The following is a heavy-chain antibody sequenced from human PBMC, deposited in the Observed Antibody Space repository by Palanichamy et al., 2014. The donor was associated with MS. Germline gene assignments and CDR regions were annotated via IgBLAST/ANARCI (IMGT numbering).Heavy chain of an antibody. CDR1: GFTFSSYG. Sequence: QVQLVESGGGVVQPGRSLRLSCAASGFTFSSYGMHWVRQAPGKGLEWVAVIWYDGGNKYYADSVKGRFTISRDNSKNTLYLQMNSLRAEDTAVYYCARDLERWQRENSNFDYWGQGTLVTVSS. J-gene: IGHJ4*02. CDR2: IWYDGGNK. V-gene: IGHV3-33*01. D-gene: IGHD4-23*01. CDR3: ARDLERWQRENSNFDY.